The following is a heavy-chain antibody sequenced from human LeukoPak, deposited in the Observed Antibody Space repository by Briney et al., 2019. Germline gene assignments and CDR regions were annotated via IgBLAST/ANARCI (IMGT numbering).Heavy chain of an antibody. J-gene: IGHJ3*02. V-gene: IGHV4-39*07. Sequence: SETLSLTCNVSGASISSGNYYWGWIRQSPEKDLEWIGSIYHTGSTYYNPSLKSRVTISVDTSKNQFSLKLSSVTAADTAVYYCAREGCSSTSCSDAFDIWGQGTMVTVSS. CDR2: IYHTGST. CDR1: GASISSGNYY. CDR3: AREGCSSTSCSDAFDI. D-gene: IGHD2-2*01.